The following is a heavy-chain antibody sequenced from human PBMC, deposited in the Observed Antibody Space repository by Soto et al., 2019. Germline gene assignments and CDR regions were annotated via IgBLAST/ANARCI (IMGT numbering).Heavy chain of an antibody. CDR2: IYYSGST. J-gene: IGHJ6*03. Sequence: SETLSLTCTVSGGSISSSRYYWGWIRQPPGKGLEWIGSIYYSGSTYYNPSLKSRVTISVDTSKNQFSLKLSSVTAADTAVYYCVRTTYHDFWSGYYYMDVWGKGTTVTVSS. V-gene: IGHV4-39*01. D-gene: IGHD3-3*01. CDR3: VRTTYHDFWSGYYYMDV. CDR1: GGSISSSRYY.